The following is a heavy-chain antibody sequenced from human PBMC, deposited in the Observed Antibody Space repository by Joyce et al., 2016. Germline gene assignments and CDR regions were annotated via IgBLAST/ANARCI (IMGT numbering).Heavy chain of an antibody. J-gene: IGHJ4*02. CDR2: VENTEDT. CDR3: ARLRGSGSFADY. Sequence: QLFLQESGPGLVKPSETLSLNCSVSGDSIGSSMYYWGWIRQPPGKGLEYLGSVENTEDTYLSPSLKSRLTMSVDTSRNHFSLRLNSVTAADTAVYYCARLRGSGSFADYWGQGTLVTVSS. D-gene: IGHD3-10*01. CDR1: GDSIGSSMYY. V-gene: IGHV4-39*02.